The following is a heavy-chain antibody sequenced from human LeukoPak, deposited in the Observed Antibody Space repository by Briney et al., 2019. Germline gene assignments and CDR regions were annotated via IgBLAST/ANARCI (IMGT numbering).Heavy chain of an antibody. V-gene: IGHV3-48*03. CDR1: GFTFSSYE. Sequence: GGSLRLSCAASGFTFSSYEMNWVRQAPGKGLEWVSYISSSGSTIYCADSVKGRFTISRDNAKNSLYLQMNSLRAEDTAVYYCATHSSSWTLGMDVWGPGTTVTVSS. J-gene: IGHJ6*02. CDR3: ATHSSSWTLGMDV. CDR2: ISSSGSTI. D-gene: IGHD6-13*01.